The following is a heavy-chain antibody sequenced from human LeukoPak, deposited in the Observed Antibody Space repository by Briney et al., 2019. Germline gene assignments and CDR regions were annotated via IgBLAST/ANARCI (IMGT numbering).Heavy chain of an antibody. J-gene: IGHJ4*02. Sequence: SETLSLTCTVSGGSTSSSSYYWGWIRQPPGKGLEWIGSIYYSGSTYYNPSLKSRVTISVDTSKNQFSLKLSSVTAADTAVYYCASYDPITMSRYYFDYWGQGTLVTVSS. D-gene: IGHD3-22*01. CDR3: ASYDPITMSRYYFDY. V-gene: IGHV4-39*01. CDR2: IYYSGST. CDR1: GGSTSSSSYY.